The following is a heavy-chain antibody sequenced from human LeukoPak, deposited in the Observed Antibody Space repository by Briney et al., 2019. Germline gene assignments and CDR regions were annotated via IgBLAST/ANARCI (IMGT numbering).Heavy chain of an antibody. CDR2: IYHSGST. CDR3: ARGKREDAFDI. Sequence: PSQTLSLTCAVSGGSTSSGGYSWSWIRQPPGKGLEWIGYIYHSGSTYYNPSLKSRVTISVDRSKNQFSLKLSSVTAADTAVYYCARGKREDAFDIWGQGTMVTVSS. CDR1: GGSTSSGGYS. J-gene: IGHJ3*02. V-gene: IGHV4-30-2*01.